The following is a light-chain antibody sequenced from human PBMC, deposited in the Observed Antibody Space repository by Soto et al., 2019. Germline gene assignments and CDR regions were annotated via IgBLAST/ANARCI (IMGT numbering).Light chain of an antibody. V-gene: IGLV2-23*01. CDR1: ISDVGSHNR. Sequence: QSALTQPASVSGSPGQSITISCTGTISDVGSHNRVSWYQQHPDRAPKLMIYEGSKRPSGVSHRFSGSESGNTASLTISGLQAEADADYVCCSYAGSRTYIFGSGTKLTVL. CDR3: CSYAGSRTYI. CDR2: EGS. J-gene: IGLJ1*01.